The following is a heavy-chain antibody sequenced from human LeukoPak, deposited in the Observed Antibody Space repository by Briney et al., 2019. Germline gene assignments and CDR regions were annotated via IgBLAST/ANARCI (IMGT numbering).Heavy chain of an antibody. V-gene: IGHV4-39*07. CDR3: ARGGEYYGSGFDY. CDR1: GDSINSSNYY. Sequence: SETLSLTCNVSGDSINSSNYYWGWIRQPPGKGLECIGSIYYSGSTYYNPSLKTRVTMSLDTSKNQFSLKLSSVTVADTAVYYCARGGEYYGSGFDYWGQGTLVTVSS. J-gene: IGHJ4*02. CDR2: IYYSGST. D-gene: IGHD3-10*01.